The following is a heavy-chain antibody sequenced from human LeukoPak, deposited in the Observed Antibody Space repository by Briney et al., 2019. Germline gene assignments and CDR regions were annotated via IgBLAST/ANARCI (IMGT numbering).Heavy chain of an antibody. J-gene: IGHJ4*02. CDR1: GFTFSRYA. V-gene: IGHV3-23*01. CDR2: ISGSGEST. CDR3: ASDYDSSGFHTSLLDY. D-gene: IGHD3-22*01. Sequence: PGGSLRLSCAASGFTFSRYAMSWVRQARGKGLEWVSGISGSGESTYYADSVKGRFTISRDNSKNTFYLQMNRLRADDTAVYYCASDYDSSGFHTSLLDYWGQGTLVTVSS.